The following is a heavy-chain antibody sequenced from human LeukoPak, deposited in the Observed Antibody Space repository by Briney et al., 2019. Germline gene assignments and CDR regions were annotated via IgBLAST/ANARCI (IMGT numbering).Heavy chain of an antibody. D-gene: IGHD6-6*01. Sequence: GGSLRLSCAASGFTYSSYAMSWVHQAPGKVLEWVSAISGSGGSTYYADSVKGRFTISRDNSKNTLYLQMNSLRAEDTAVYYCARWGGGRQEYSSSSGLDYWGQGTLVTVSS. CDR2: ISGSGGST. CDR1: GFTYSSYA. CDR3: ARWGGGRQEYSSSSGLDY. J-gene: IGHJ4*02. V-gene: IGHV3-23*01.